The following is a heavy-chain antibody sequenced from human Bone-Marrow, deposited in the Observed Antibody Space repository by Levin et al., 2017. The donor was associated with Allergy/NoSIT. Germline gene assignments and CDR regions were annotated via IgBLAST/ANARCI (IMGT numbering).Heavy chain of an antibody. CDR1: GFSLRSHA. CDR3: ARKGYGGDQGLDY. D-gene: IGHD1-26*01. Sequence: GGSLRLSCAATGFSLRSHAMHWVRQAPGKGLEWVALISFDGSDKYYADSVKGRFTISRDTAKHTVFLEVNSLRPEDTAVYYCARKGYGGDQGLDYWGQGTLVAVSS. J-gene: IGHJ4*02. V-gene: IGHV3-30*14. CDR2: ISFDGSDK.